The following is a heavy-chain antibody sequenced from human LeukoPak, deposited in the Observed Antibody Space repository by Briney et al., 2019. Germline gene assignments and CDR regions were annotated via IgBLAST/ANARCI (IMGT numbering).Heavy chain of an antibody. D-gene: IGHD6-19*01. Sequence: SETLSLTCTVSGGSINNYYWTWIRQAPGKGLEWIGYISDIGRTNYNPSLKSRVTISVDTSKNQFSLKLTSVTAADTAVYYGARNQLGSGWHSSAYWGQGTLVTVSS. J-gene: IGHJ4*02. V-gene: IGHV4-59*01. CDR2: ISDIGRT. CDR3: ARNQLGSGWHSSAY. CDR1: GGSINNYY.